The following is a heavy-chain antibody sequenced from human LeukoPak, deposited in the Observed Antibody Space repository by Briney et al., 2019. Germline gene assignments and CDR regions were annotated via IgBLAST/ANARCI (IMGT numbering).Heavy chain of an antibody. V-gene: IGHV1-2*02. CDR3: ARVEALYHLPTH. CDR1: GGTFSSYS. D-gene: IGHD6-6*01. CDR2: IIPNSGDT. Sequence: ASVKVSCKASGGTFSSYSITWVRQAPGQGLEWVGWIIPNSGDTKYAQKFQGRVTMTRDTSISTAYLELTRLRSDDTAFYYCARVEALYHLPTHWGQGTLVTVSS. J-gene: IGHJ4*02.